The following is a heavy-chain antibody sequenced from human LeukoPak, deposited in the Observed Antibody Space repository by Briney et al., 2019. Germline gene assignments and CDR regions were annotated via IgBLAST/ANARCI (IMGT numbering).Heavy chain of an antibody. CDR3: ARHESGRYCSSASCYTFDY. CDR1: GGSISSSSYY. Sequence: SETLSLTCTVSGGSISSSSYYWGWIRQPPGKGLEWIGSIYYSGSTYYNPSLKSRVTISVDTSKNQFSLKLSSVTAADTAVYYCARHESGRYCSSASCYTFDYWGQGTLVTVSS. D-gene: IGHD2-2*02. CDR2: IYYSGST. V-gene: IGHV4-39*01. J-gene: IGHJ4*02.